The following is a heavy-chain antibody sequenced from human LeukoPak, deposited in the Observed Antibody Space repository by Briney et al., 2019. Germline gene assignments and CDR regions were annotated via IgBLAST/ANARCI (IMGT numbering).Heavy chain of an antibody. D-gene: IGHD2-15*01. CDR1: GFTVSTNY. CDR2: IYSGGTT. V-gene: IGHV3-53*01. J-gene: IGHJ3*02. CDR3: ASPTSGQSFDI. Sequence: VGSLRLSCAASGFTVSTNYMSWVRQAPGKGLEWVSVIYSGGTTYYADSVKGRFTISRDKSKNTLYLQMNGLRAEDTAMYYCASPTSGQSFDIWGQGTMVTVSS.